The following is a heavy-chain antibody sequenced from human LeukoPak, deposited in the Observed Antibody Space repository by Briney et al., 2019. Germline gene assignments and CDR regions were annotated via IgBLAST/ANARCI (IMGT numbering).Heavy chain of an antibody. V-gene: IGHV4-59*01. CDR2: IYYSGTT. D-gene: IGHD5-12*01. CDR1: Y. CDR3: ARAGGYSGYASD. J-gene: IGHJ4*02. Sequence: SETLSLTCTDYWTWIRQLPGKGLEWIGYIYYSGTTYYNPSLKSRVTISLDTSKNKFSLNLTSVNVADTAVYYCARAGGYSGYASDWGQGTLVTVSS.